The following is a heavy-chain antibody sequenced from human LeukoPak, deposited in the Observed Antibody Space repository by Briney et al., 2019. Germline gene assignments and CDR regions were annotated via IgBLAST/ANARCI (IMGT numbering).Heavy chain of an antibody. V-gene: IGHV3-74*01. J-gene: IGHJ4*02. CDR2: INNVGSGT. D-gene: IGHD5-24*01. Sequence: GGSLRLSCAASGFTFSNYWMHWVRQAPGKGLVWVSRINNVGSGTNYADSVKGRFTISRDNAKNTLYLQMNSLRAEDTAVYYCARGASRDGYNEVYWGQGTLVTVSS. CDR3: ARGASRDGYNEVY. CDR1: GFTFSNYW.